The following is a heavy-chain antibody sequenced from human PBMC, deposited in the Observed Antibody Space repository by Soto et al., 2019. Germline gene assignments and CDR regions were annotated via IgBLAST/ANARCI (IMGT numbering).Heavy chain of an antibody. J-gene: IGHJ6*02. CDR3: ARWGTTGGLDV. CDR1: GFTFRSYV. Sequence: QVQLVESGGGVVQPGTSRRLSCVGSGFTFRSYVIHWVRQAPGKGLEWVALTSYDGSNKDYGDSVKGRFTISRDNSRNTVDLQXXSLRREDTALYYCARWGTTGGLDVXX. V-gene: IGHV3-33*05. CDR2: TSYDGSNK. D-gene: IGHD3-16*01.